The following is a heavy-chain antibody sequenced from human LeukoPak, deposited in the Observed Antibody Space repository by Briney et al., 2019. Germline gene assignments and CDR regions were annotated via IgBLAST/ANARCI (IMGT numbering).Heavy chain of an antibody. CDR2: INWNGGST. D-gene: IGHD5-18*01. Sequence: PGGSLRLSCAASGFTFDDYGMSWVRQAPGKWLEWVSGINWNGGSTGYADPVKGRFTISRDNAKNSLYLQMNSLRAEDTALYYCAREYTAMVTAYFDYWGQGTLVTVSS. CDR3: AREYTAMVTAYFDY. CDR1: GFTFDDYG. V-gene: IGHV3-20*04. J-gene: IGHJ4*02.